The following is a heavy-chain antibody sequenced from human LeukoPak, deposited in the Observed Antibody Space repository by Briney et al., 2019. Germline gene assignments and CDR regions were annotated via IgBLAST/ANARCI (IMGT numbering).Heavy chain of an antibody. CDR2: IYHSGST. V-gene: IGHV4-4*07. CDR1: GGSISSYY. CDR3: ASSTSSSGWYYFDY. Sequence: SETLSLTCTVSGGSISSYYWSWIRQSAGKGLEWIGRIYHSGSTNYNPSLKSRVTMSVDTSKNQFSLKLSSVTAADTAVYYCASSTSSSGWYYFDYWGQGTLVTVSS. J-gene: IGHJ4*02. D-gene: IGHD6-19*01.